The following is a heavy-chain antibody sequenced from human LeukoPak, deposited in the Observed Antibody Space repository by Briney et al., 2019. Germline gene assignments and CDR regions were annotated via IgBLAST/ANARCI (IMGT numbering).Heavy chain of an antibody. CDR1: GFTFSSYG. CDR3: ARDPLDRKLGISWDYFDY. D-gene: IGHD7-27*01. J-gene: IGHJ4*02. V-gene: IGHV3-30*02. CDR2: IRYDGSNK. Sequence: GGSLRLSCAASGFTFSSYGMHWVRQAPGKGLEWVAFIRYDGSNKYYADSVKGRFTISRDNSKNTLYLQMNSLRAEDTAVYYCARDPLDRKLGISWDYFDYWGQGTLVTVSS.